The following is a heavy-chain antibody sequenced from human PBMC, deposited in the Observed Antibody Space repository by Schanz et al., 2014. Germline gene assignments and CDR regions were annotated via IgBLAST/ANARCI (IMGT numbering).Heavy chain of an antibody. J-gene: IGHJ4*02. CDR3: ARGTDWNLHY. Sequence: QVQLVESGGGVVQPGGSLRLSCAASGFTFSSYGMHWVRQAPGKGLEWVAAMSYDGSIKYYGDSVKGRFTISRDNAKNSLYLQMNSLRAEDTAVYYCARGTDWNLHYWGQGALVTVSS. D-gene: IGHD1-1*01. CDR2: MSYDGSIK. V-gene: IGHV3-33*03. CDR1: GFTFSSYG.